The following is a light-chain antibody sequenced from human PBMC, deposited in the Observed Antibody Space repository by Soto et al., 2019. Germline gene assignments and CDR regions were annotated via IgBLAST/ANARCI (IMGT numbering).Light chain of an antibody. Sequence: IVLTQSPGTLSLSPGEKAPLSCRASQSVSNNYLAWYQQKPGQAPRLLIYGASNRATGIPDRFSGSGSGTDFTLTIRRLEPEDFAVYYCQQYGSSGTFGQGTKV. CDR3: QQYGSSGT. J-gene: IGKJ1*01. CDR1: QSVSNNY. V-gene: IGKV3-20*01. CDR2: GAS.